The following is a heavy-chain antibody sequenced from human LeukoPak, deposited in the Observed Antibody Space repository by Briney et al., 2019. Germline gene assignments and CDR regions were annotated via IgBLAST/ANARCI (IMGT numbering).Heavy chain of an antibody. J-gene: IGHJ4*02. D-gene: IGHD6-13*01. CDR2: IYRDTST. Sequence: GGSLRLSCAASGFTVSTNYMSWVRQSPGKGLEWVSVIYRDTSTYYADSVKGRFTISRDNSKNTLYLQMSSLRAEDTAVYYCARAPYSSSWYFDYWGQGTLVTVSS. V-gene: IGHV3-53*01. CDR3: ARAPYSSSWYFDY. CDR1: GFTVSTNY.